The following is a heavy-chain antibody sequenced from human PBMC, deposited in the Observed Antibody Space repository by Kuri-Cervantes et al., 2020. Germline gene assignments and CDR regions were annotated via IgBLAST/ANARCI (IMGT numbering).Heavy chain of an antibody. CDR2: ISYDGSNK. CDR1: GFTFSSYA. Sequence: GESLKISCAASGFTFSSYAMHWVRQAPGKGLEWVAVISYDGSNKYYADYVKGRFTISRDNAKNSLYLQMNSLRDEDTAVYYCAREERQYGDYVFDYWGQGTLVTVSS. D-gene: IGHD4-17*01. CDR3: AREERQYGDYVFDY. J-gene: IGHJ4*02. V-gene: IGHV3-30-3*01.